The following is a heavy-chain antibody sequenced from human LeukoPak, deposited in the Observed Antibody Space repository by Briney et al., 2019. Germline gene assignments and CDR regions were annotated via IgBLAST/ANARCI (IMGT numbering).Heavy chain of an antibody. CDR1: GGSISSGGYS. CDR2: IYHSGST. Sequence: KTSETQSLTCAVSGGSISSGGYSWSWIRQPPGKGLEWIGYIYHSGSTYYNPSLKSRVTISVDRSKNQFSLKLSSVTAADTAVYYCARVEDYYGFNYWGQGTLVTVSS. J-gene: IGHJ4*02. CDR3: ARVEDYYGFNY. V-gene: IGHV4-30-2*01. D-gene: IGHD3-10*01.